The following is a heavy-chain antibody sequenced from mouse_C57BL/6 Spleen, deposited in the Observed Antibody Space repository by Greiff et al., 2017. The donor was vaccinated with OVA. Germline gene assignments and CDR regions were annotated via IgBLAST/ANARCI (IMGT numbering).Heavy chain of an antibody. CDR2: ISGGGGNT. Sequence: EVQVVESGGGLVKPGGSLKLSCAASGFTFSSYTMSWVRQTPEKRLAWVATISGGGGNTYYPDSVKGRFTISRDNAKNTLYLQMSSLRSEDTALYYCARSKPDYFDYWGQGTTLTVSS. CDR1: GFTFSSYT. V-gene: IGHV5-9*01. J-gene: IGHJ2*01. CDR3: ARSKPDYFDY.